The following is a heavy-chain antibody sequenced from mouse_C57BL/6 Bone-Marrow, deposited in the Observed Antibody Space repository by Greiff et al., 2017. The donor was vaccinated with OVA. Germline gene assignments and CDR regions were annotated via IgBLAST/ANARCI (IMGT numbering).Heavy chain of an antibody. J-gene: IGHJ2*01. CDR3: ARRGVTTVGTLFDD. CDR1: GYAFSSSW. D-gene: IGHD1-1*01. Sequence: QVQLQQSGAELVKPGASVKISCKASGYAFSSSWMNWVKQRPGKGLEWIGQIYPGDGDTNYNGKFKGKATLTADKSSSTAYMQLSSMTSEDSAVYFWARRGVTTVGTLFDDWGKGTTLTVSS. CDR2: IYPGDGDT. V-gene: IGHV1-80*01.